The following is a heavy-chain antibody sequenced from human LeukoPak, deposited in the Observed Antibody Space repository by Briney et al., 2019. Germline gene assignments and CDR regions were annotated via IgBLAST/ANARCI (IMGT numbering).Heavy chain of an antibody. D-gene: IGHD2-2*01. J-gene: IGHJ4*02. CDR1: GFTFSSYW. CDR3: ASETYIVVVPAATFDY. Sequence: GGSLRLSCAASGFTFSSYWMHWVRQAPGKGLVWVSRINSDGSSTSYADSVKGRFTISRDNAKNTLYLQMNSLRAEDTAVYYYASETYIVVVPAATFDYWGQGTLVTVSS. CDR2: INSDGSST. V-gene: IGHV3-74*01.